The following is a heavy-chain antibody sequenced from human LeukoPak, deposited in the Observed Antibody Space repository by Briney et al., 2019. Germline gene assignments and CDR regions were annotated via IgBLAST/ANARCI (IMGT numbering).Heavy chain of an antibody. CDR1: GYTFTSYA. CDR3: ARSIARDAFDI. D-gene: IGHD6-6*01. J-gene: IGHJ3*02. Sequence: GASVKVSCKASGYTFTSYAMNWVRQAPGQGLEWMGWISAYNGNTNYAQKLQGRVTMTTDTSTSTAYMELRSLRSDDTAVYYCARSIARDAFDIWGQGTMVTVSS. V-gene: IGHV1-18*01. CDR2: ISAYNGNT.